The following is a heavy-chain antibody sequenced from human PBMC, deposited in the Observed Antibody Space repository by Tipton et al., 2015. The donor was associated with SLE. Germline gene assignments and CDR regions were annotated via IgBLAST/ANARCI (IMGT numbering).Heavy chain of an antibody. CDR1: GFRFSDYV. CDR3: AKGDSSGWSFFDY. D-gene: IGHD6-19*01. Sequence: SGFRFSDYVMHWVRQSPGKGLEWLALIWFDGSDEFYADSVRGRFTVSRDNSRNTLYLQMNSLRVDDTGVYYCAKGDSSGWSFFDYWGQGTLVTVSS. J-gene: IGHJ4*02. CDR2: IWFDGSDE. V-gene: IGHV3-33*03.